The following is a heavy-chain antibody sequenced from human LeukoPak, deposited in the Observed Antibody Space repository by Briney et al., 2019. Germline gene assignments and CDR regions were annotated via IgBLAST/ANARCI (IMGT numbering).Heavy chain of an antibody. CDR1: XXTFXXXE. Sequence: XAXSXXTFXXXEMNWVRQAPGKGLEWVSYISSSGSTIYYADSVKGRFTISRDNAKNSLYLQMNRLRAEDTAVYYCXELGITMIGGVWGKGTTVTISS. CDR3: XELGITMIGGV. J-gene: IGHJ6*04. CDR2: ISSSGSTI. V-gene: IGHV3-48*03. D-gene: IGHD3-10*02.